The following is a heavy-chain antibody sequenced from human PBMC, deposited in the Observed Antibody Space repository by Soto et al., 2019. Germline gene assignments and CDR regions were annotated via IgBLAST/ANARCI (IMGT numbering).Heavy chain of an antibody. CDR1: GFTFSSYA. CDR3: AKLGFVMMELYYFHQ. D-gene: IGHD1-7*01. CDR2: ISGNSGKT. V-gene: IGHV3-23*01. Sequence: GGSLRLSCTASGFTFSSYAMSWVRQAPGKELEWVSTISGNSGKTNYAESVKGRFSISRDNSKNTVHLQLDSLRAEDTAVYFCAKLGFVMMELYYFHQWGHGTLVTVSS. J-gene: IGHJ4*01.